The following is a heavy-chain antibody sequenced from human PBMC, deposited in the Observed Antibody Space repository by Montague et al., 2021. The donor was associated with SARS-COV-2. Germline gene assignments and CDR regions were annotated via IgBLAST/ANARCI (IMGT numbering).Heavy chain of an antibody. CDR1: GFTFSSYW. Sequence: SLRLSCAASGFTFSSYWMHWVRQAPGKGLVWVSRISSDGSGTTYADSVKGRFTISRDNAKNTLYLQMNSLRAEDTAVYYCARDTDSGSYWDAFDIWGQGTMVTVFS. CDR3: ARDTDSGSYWDAFDI. D-gene: IGHD1-26*01. V-gene: IGHV3-74*01. J-gene: IGHJ3*02. CDR2: ISSDGSGT.